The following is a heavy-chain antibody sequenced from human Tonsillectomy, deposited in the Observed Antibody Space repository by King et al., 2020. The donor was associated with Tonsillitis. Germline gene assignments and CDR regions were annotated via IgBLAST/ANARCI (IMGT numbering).Heavy chain of an antibody. D-gene: IGHD3-22*01. Sequence: VQLVESGGGLVKPGGSLRLSCAASGFTFSNAWMSWVRQAPGKGREGVGRIKSKTDGGRTDYVAPAKGRFTISRDGSKNTLYLQMNSLKTEDTAVYYCTTERAYYYDSSGYPDYWGQGTLVTVSS. V-gene: IGHV3-15*01. CDR3: TTERAYYYDSSGYPDY. J-gene: IGHJ4*02. CDR2: IKSKTDGGRT. CDR1: GFTFSNAW.